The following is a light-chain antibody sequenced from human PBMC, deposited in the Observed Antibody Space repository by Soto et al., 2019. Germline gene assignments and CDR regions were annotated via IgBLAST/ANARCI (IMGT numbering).Light chain of an antibody. J-gene: IGKJ4*01. CDR3: QQVNSHPLT. Sequence: EIVLTQSPGTLSLSPGERATLSCRASQSISAGYLAWYQQRPGQAPRLLISGASRRATGIPDRFSGSGSGTDSTLTISSLQPEDFATYYCQQVNSHPLTFGGGTKV. CDR1: QSISAGY. CDR2: GAS. V-gene: IGKV3-20*01.